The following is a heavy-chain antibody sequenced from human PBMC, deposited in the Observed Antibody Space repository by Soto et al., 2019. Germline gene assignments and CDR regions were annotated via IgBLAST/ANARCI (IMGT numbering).Heavy chain of an antibody. D-gene: IGHD2-2*01. CDR3: ARGIVVVPADQFDP. V-gene: IGHV1-69*13. CDR1: GGTFSSYA. J-gene: IGHJ5*02. Sequence: SVKVSCKASGGTFSSYAISWVRQAPGQGLEWMGGIIPIFGTANYAQKFQGRVTITADESTSTAYMELSSLRSEDTAVYYCARGIVVVPADQFDPWGQGTLVTVSS. CDR2: IIPIFGTA.